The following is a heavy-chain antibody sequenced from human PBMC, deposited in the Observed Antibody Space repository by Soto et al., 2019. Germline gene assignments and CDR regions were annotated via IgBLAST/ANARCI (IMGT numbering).Heavy chain of an antibody. J-gene: IGHJ4*02. D-gene: IGHD5-12*01. CDR1: GGSISSGGYY. Sequence: SETLSLTCTVSGGSISSGGYYWSWIRQHPGKGLEWIGYIYYSGSTYYNPSLKSRVTISVDTSKNQFPLKLSSVTAADTAVYYCASARRDGYNLFVFFDYWGQGTLVTVSS. CDR2: IYYSGST. V-gene: IGHV4-31*03. CDR3: ASARRDGYNLFVFFDY.